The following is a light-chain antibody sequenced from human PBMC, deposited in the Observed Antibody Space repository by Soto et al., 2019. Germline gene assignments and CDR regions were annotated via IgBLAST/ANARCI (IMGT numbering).Light chain of an antibody. J-gene: IGLJ1*01. V-gene: IGLV2-14*01. Sequence: QSALTQPASVCGSPGQSITISCTGTSSDVGGYNYVSWYQQHPGKAPKLMIYEVSNRPSGVSNRFSGSKSGNTASLTISGLQAEDEADYCSSYTSSSTPYVFGTGTKLTVL. CDR2: EVS. CDR1: SSDVGGYNY. CDR3: SSYTSSSTPYV.